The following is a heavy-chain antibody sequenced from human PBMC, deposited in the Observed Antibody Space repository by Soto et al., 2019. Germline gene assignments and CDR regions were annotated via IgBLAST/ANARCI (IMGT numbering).Heavy chain of an antibody. CDR3: TTGDDYADYGFDY. CDR2: IYHSGST. Sequence: SETLSLTCAVSGGSISSSNWWSWVRQPPGKGLEWIGEIYHSGSTNYNPSLKSRVTISVDKSKNQFSLKLSSVTAEDTAVYYCTTGDDYADYGFDYWGQGSLVTVSS. V-gene: IGHV4-4*02. D-gene: IGHD4-17*01. CDR1: GGSISSSNW. J-gene: IGHJ4*02.